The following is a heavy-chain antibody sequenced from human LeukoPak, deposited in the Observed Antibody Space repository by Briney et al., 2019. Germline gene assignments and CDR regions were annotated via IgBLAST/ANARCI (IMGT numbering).Heavy chain of an antibody. D-gene: IGHD1-26*01. Sequence: SETLSLTCTVSGGSISSGSYYWSWIRQPAGKGLEWIGRIYTSGSTNYNPSLKSRVTISVDTSKNQFSLKLSSVTAADTAVYYCASSGSPNYYYYYMDVWGKGTTVTISS. V-gene: IGHV4-61*02. CDR3: ASSGSPNYYYYYMDV. J-gene: IGHJ6*03. CDR1: GGSISSGSYY. CDR2: IYTSGST.